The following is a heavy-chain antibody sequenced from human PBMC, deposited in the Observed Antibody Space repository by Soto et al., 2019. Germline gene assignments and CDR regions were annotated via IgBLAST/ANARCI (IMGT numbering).Heavy chain of an antibody. CDR3: ARDHYGPGWFDP. Sequence: QVQLVESGGGLVKPGGSLRLSCAASGFTFSDYYMNWIRQAPGKGLEWVSYISSSSSYTNYADSVKGRFTIPRNNAKNALYIQMKIVKAVDKAVYYCARDHYGPGWFDPWGEGTLFTVSS. D-gene: IGHD3-10*01. CDR1: GFTFSDYY. CDR2: ISSSSSYT. J-gene: IGHJ5*02. V-gene: IGHV3-11*05.